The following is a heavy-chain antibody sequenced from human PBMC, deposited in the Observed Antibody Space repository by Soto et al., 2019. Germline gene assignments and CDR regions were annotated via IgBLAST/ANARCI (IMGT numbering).Heavy chain of an antibody. V-gene: IGHV3-73*02. CDR2: IRGKTNSNAT. Sequence: EVQMVESGGGLVQTGGSLKISYEDSGFTFGDSTVHWVRQASAEGLEWIGHIRGKTNSNATALAASGKGRFTISRDDSNDMGYLHMNVLSTEDTAVYYGYRQPFFNSGLDLWGQGTTVTVS. J-gene: IGHJ6*02. CDR3: YRQPFFNSGLDL. CDR1: GFTFGDST.